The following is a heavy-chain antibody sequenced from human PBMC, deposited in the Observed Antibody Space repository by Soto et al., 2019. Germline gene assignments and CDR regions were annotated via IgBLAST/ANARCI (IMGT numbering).Heavy chain of an antibody. Sequence: GGSLRLSCAASGFTFSGSAMHWVRQAAGKGLEWVGRIRNKANTYATAYAASVKGRFTISRDDSKNTAYLQMNSLKTEDTAVYYCSSFMVGATPYWGQGTLVTV. CDR1: GFTFSGSA. J-gene: IGHJ4*02. CDR3: SSFMVGATPY. V-gene: IGHV3-73*01. D-gene: IGHD1-26*01. CDR2: IRNKANTYAT.